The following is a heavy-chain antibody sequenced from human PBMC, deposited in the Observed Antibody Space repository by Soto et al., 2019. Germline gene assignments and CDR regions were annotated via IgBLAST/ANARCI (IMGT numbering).Heavy chain of an antibody. CDR3: ARGAYIDYGASGYYGMDV. CDR2: IYYSGST. Sequence: SGALAPSCSDPGGSISSYYWSWIRPPTGKGLEWIGYIYYSGSTNYNPSLKSRVTISVDTSKNQFSLKLSSVTAADTAVYYCARGAYIDYGASGYYGMDVWGQGTTVTVCS. V-gene: IGHV4-59*01. CDR1: GGSISSYY. D-gene: IGHD2-15*01. J-gene: IGHJ6*02.